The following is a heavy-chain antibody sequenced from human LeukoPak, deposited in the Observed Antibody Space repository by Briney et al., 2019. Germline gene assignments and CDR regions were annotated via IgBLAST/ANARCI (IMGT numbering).Heavy chain of an antibody. Sequence: ASVKVSCKASGYTFTGYYMHWVRQAPGQGLEWMGWINPNSGGTNYAQKFQGRVTMTRDTSISTAYIELSRLRSDDTAVYYCARLHYDFWSGSTPSYYFDYWGQGTLVTVSS. V-gene: IGHV1-2*02. J-gene: IGHJ4*02. D-gene: IGHD3-3*01. CDR3: ARLHYDFWSGSTPSYYFDY. CDR1: GYTFTGYY. CDR2: INPNSGGT.